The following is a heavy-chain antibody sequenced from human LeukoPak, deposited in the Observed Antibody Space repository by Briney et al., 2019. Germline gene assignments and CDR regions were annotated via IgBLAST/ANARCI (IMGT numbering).Heavy chain of an antibody. CDR3: ARDSSGWGNGFGGLDY. CDR1: GGSISSGSYY. CDR2: IYTSGST. V-gene: IGHV4-61*02. D-gene: IGHD6-19*01. J-gene: IGHJ4*02. Sequence: SETLSLTCTVSGGSISSGSYYWSWIRQPAGKGLEWIGRIYTSGSTNCNPSLKSRVTIPVDTSKNQFSLKLSSVTAADTAVYYCARDSSGWGNGFGGLDYWGQGTLVTVSS.